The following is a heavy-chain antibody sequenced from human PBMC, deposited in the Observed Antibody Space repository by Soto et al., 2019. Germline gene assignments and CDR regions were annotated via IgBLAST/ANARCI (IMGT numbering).Heavy chain of an antibody. D-gene: IGHD5-18*01. CDR3: VKERSGHSYADS. J-gene: IGHJ4*02. CDR2: ISGSGDRT. Sequence: ESGGGLVQPGGSLRLSCAASGFTFRNYAMSWLRQPPGKGLEWVSAISGSGDRTYYADSVKGRFTISRDNSKNTLYLQMNSLRAEDSAVYYCVKERSGHSYADSWGQGTLVTVSS. V-gene: IGHV3-23*01. CDR1: GFTFRNYA.